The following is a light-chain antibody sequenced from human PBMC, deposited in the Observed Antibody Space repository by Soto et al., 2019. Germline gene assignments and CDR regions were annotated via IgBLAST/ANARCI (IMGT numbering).Light chain of an antibody. V-gene: IGKV3-15*01. J-gene: IGKJ4*01. CDR1: QSVSSN. Sequence: EIVMTQSPATLSVSPGERATLSCRASQSVSSNLAWYQQKPGQAPRLLIYGASTRATGIPARFSGSGSGTEFTLTISSLQSEDFAVYYCQQYNIWPQRQLTFGGGTKVEIK. CDR2: GAS. CDR3: QQYNIWPQRQLT.